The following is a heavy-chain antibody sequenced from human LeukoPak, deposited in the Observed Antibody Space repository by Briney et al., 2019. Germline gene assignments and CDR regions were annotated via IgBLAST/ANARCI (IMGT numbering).Heavy chain of an antibody. D-gene: IGHD5-18*01. CDR2: INPSGGST. CDR3: AREKGPWIQLWSNPFDY. Sequence: ASVKVSCKASGYTFTSYYMHWVRQAPGQGLEWMGIINPSGGSTSYAQKFQGRVTMTRDTSTSTVYMELSSLRFEDTAVYYCAREKGPWIQLWSNPFDYWGQGTLVTVSS. V-gene: IGHV1-46*03. J-gene: IGHJ4*02. CDR1: GYTFTSYY.